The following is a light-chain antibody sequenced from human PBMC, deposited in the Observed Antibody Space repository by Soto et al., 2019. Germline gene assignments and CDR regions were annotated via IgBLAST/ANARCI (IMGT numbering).Light chain of an antibody. CDR3: QQYVDSSPT. CDR2: GVF. Sequence: EIVLTQSPGTLSLSPGERATLSCRASQTVSNDYLAWYQQKPGQPPRLLIYGVFIRVPGIPDRFRGSGSGTDFTLTISRLEPEDFAVFYCQQYVDSSPTFGQGTKVEI. CDR1: QTVSNDY. V-gene: IGKV3-20*01. J-gene: IGKJ1*01.